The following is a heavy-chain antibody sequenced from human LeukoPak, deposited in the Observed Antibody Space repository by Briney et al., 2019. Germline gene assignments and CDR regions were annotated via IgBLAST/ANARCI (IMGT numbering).Heavy chain of an antibody. CDR1: GYTFTSYA. D-gene: IGHD3-10*01. CDR3: ARDRSTLSSRWFGELLWTGTTSTLFDY. CDR2: INTNTGNP. J-gene: IGHJ4*02. V-gene: IGHV7-4-1*02. Sequence: GASVKVSCKASGYTFTSYAMNWVRQAPGQGLEWMGWINTNTGNPTYAQGFTGRFVFSLDTPVSTAYLQISSLKAEDTAVYYCARDRSTLSSRWFGELLWTGTTSTLFDYWGQGTLVTVSS.